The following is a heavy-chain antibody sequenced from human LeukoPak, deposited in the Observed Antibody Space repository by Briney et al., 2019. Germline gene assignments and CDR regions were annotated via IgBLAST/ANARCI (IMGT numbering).Heavy chain of an antibody. Sequence: PGGALRLSCAASGFTLDDYAMDWGRQAPGKGVGRDSGISWNSGSIGYADSVKGRFTISRDNAKNSLYLQMNSLRAEDTALYYCAKTTSPWLLLDSVDYWGQGTLVTVSS. CDR2: ISWNSGSI. J-gene: IGHJ4*02. CDR3: AKTTSPWLLLDSVDY. D-gene: IGHD3-22*01. V-gene: IGHV3-9*01. CDR1: GFTLDDYA.